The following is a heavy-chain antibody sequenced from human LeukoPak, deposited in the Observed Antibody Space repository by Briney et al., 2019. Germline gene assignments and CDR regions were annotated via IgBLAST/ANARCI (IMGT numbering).Heavy chain of an antibody. Sequence: SETLSLTCTVSGGSISSYYWSWIRQPPGKGLEWIGYIYYSGSTNYNPSLKSRVTISVDTSKNQFALKLSSVTAADTAVYYCARDPVVGATTDGYWGQGTLVTVSS. V-gene: IGHV4-59*01. CDR2: IYYSGST. J-gene: IGHJ4*02. CDR3: ARDPVVGATTDGY. D-gene: IGHD1-26*01. CDR1: GGSISSYY.